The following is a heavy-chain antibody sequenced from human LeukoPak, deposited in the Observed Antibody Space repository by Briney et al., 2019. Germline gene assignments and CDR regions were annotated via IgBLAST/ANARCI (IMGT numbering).Heavy chain of an antibody. V-gene: IGHV4-59*08. CDR3: ARHRRNGTYYYDSSGYYYGMDV. CDR1: GGSISSYY. D-gene: IGHD3-22*01. J-gene: IGHJ6*02. Sequence: SETLSLTCTVSGGSISSYYWSWIRQPPGKGLEWIGYIYYSGSTNYNPSLKSRVTISVDTSKNQFSLKLSSVTAADTAVYYCARHRRNGTYYYDSSGYYYGMDVWGQGTTVTVSS. CDR2: IYYSGST.